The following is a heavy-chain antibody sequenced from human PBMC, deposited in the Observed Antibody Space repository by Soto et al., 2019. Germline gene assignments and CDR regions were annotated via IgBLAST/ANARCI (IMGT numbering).Heavy chain of an antibody. D-gene: IGHD1-1*01. CDR2: ISYDGSNK. V-gene: IGHV3-30-3*01. J-gene: IGHJ4*02. CDR3: ARDRAGTADY. Sequence: GGSLRLSCAASGFTFSSYAMHWVRQAPGKGLEWVAVISYDGSNKYYADSVKGRFTISRDNSKNTLYLQMNSLRAEDTAVYYCARDRAGTADYWGQGTLVTVSS. CDR1: GFTFSSYA.